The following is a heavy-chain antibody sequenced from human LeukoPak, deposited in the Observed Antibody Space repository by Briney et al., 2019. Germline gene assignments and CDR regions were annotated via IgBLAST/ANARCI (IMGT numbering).Heavy chain of an antibody. V-gene: IGHV3-23*01. CDR1: GFTFSSYA. CDR2: ISGSGGST. Sequence: GGSLRLSCAASGFTFSSYAMSWVRQAPGKGLEWVSGISGSGGSTYYADSVKGRFTISRDNSKNRLYLQMNSLRAEDTAAYYCAASGAVITVRRYYYYIDVWGKGTTVTVSS. CDR3: AASGAVITVRRYYYYIDV. J-gene: IGHJ6*03. D-gene: IGHD4-17*01.